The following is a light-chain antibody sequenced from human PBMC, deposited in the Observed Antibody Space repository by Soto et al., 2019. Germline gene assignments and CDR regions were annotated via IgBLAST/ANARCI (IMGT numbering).Light chain of an antibody. CDR3: PQYNSCPLT. Sequence: DIQMTQSPSTLSASVGDTVTITCRASQDIRSWLAWYQQKPGKAPKLLIYEVSSLENGVPSRFSGSGSGTEFTLTVTGLQPDDFATYYCPQYNSCPLTFGGGTKVEI. J-gene: IGKJ4*01. CDR1: QDIRSW. V-gene: IGKV1-5*03. CDR2: EVS.